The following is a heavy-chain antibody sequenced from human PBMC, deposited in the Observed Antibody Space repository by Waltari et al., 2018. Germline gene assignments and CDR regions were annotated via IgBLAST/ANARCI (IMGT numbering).Heavy chain of an antibody. D-gene: IGHD3-16*01. Sequence: EVQLVESGGGLVQPGGSLRLSCAASGFTFSGQWIPWVRQAPGKGLVWVSRSNREGSSTSYADFVKGRFTISRDNAKNTLYLQMNSLRAEDTAVYYCARNSKDWRSDGGLDYWGQGTLVTVSS. V-gene: IGHV3-74*01. CDR1: GFTFSGQW. J-gene: IGHJ4*02. CDR3: ARNSKDWRSDGGLDY. CDR2: SNREGSST.